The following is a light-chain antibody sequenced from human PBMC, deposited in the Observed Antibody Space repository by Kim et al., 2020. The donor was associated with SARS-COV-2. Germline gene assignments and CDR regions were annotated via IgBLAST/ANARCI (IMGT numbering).Light chain of an antibody. CDR3: NSRDRDTTGHHYV. CDR1: SLRNYY. V-gene: IGLV3-19*01. CDR2: DKN. J-gene: IGLJ1*01. Sequence: SSELTQDPAVSVALGQTVRITCRGDSLRNYYASWYQQKPGQAPVLVMYDKNNRPSGIPDRFSGSSSGNTASLTITGAQAADEADYSCNSRDRDTTGHHYVFGTGTKVTVL.